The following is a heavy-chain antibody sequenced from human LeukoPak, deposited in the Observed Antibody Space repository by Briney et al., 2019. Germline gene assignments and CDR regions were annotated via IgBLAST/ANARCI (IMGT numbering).Heavy chain of an antibody. Sequence: PGGSLRLSCAASGFTFSSYSMNWVRQAPGKGLEWVSYISSSSSTIYYADSVRGRFTISRVSSKNTLYLRMNSLRAEDTAVYYCAKTGGSSWYMDYWGQGTLVTVSS. D-gene: IGHD6-13*01. J-gene: IGHJ4*02. CDR2: ISSSSSTI. CDR1: GFTFSSYS. V-gene: IGHV3-48*01. CDR3: AKTGGSSWYMDY.